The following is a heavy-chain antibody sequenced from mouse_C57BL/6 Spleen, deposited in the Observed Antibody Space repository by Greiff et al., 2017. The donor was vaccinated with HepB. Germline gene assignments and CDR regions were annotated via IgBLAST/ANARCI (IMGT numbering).Heavy chain of an antibody. CDR1: GYTFTSYW. J-gene: IGHJ3*01. CDR3: ARRPDSKSWFAY. V-gene: IGHV1-64*01. CDR2: IHPNSGST. Sequence: QVQLQQPGAELVKPGASVKLSCKASGYTFTSYWMHWVKQRPGQGLEWIGMIHPNSGSTNYNEKFKSKATLTVDKSSSTAYMQLSSLTSEDSAVYYCARRPDSKSWFAYWGQGTLVTVSA. D-gene: IGHD2-5*01.